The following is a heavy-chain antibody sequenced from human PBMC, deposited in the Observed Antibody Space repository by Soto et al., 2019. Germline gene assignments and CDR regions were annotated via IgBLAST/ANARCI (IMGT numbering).Heavy chain of an antibody. CDR2: IYWDDDK. D-gene: IGHD2-15*01. J-gene: IGHJ6*02. Sequence: QITLKESGPTLVKPTQTLTLTCTFSGFSVSTSGVGVAWIRQPPGKALEWLALIYWDDDKRYSPFLQSRVTITTETSKNQVVLTMTNMDPVDTATYDCAHKGVRGAGIGVWGQGTTVTVSS. CDR1: GFSVSTSGVG. V-gene: IGHV2-5*02. CDR3: AHKGVRGAGIGV.